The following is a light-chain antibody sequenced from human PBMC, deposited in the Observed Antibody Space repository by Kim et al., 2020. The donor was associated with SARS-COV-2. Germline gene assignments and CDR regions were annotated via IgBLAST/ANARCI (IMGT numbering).Light chain of an antibody. CDR1: KLGDRH. J-gene: IGLJ1*01. CDR3: QTWDSGTPYV. CDR2: EDI. Sequence: VSPGQTAIITCSRNKLGDRHACWYQQRPGQSPVLVIYEDIKRPSGIPERFSGSNSGNTATLTIRGTQAMDEADYYCQTWDSGTPYVFGPGTTVTVL. V-gene: IGLV3-1*01.